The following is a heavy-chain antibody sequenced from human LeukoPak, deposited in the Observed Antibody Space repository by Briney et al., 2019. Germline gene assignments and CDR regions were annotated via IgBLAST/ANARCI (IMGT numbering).Heavy chain of an antibody. D-gene: IGHD5-24*01. CDR3: AKVQEMDTILPPFHY. Sequence: GGSLRLSCAAYGFTFSNYAMSWVRQVPGKGLEWVSAISGSGGNTFYADSVKGRFTISRDNSKNTLYLQVNSLRAADTAIYYCAKVQEMDTILPPFHYWGQGTLVTVSS. CDR1: GFTFSNYA. V-gene: IGHV3-23*01. CDR2: ISGSGGNT. J-gene: IGHJ4*02.